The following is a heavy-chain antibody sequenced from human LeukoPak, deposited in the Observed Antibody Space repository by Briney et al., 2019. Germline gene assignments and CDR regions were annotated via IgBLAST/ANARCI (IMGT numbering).Heavy chain of an antibody. CDR3: ARDRVTMVRGELDY. CDR1: GGSISSGSYY. J-gene: IGHJ4*02. D-gene: IGHD3-10*01. Sequence: SETLSLTCTVSGGSISSGSYYWSWIRQPAGKGLEWIGRIYTSGSTNYNPSLKSRVTISVDTSKNQFSLKLSSVTAADTAVYYCARDRVTMVRGELDYWGQGTLVTVSS. V-gene: IGHV4-61*02. CDR2: IYTSGST.